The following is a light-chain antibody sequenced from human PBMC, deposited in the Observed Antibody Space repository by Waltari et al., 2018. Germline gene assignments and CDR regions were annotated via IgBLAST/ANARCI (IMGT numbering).Light chain of an antibody. CDR3: QQYNTYSS. CDR1: QSISNW. V-gene: IGKV1-5*03. J-gene: IGKJ2*01. CDR2: KAS. Sequence: DIQMTQSPSSLSAFVGGTVTITCRASQSISNWLAWYQQKPGKPPILLIYKASILKSGVPSRFSGSGSGTQFTLTISSLQPGDVATYYCQQYNTYSSFGQGTNLEIK.